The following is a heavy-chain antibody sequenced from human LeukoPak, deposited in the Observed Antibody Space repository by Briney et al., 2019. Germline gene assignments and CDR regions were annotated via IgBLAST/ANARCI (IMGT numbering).Heavy chain of an antibody. V-gene: IGHV4-38-2*02. CDR2: INHSGSV. J-gene: IGHJ5*02. CDR3: ASWTYDYGSSSSPELS. Sequence: SETLSLTCTVSGYSISSGYYCSWIRQPPGKGLEWIGEINHSGSVNYNPSLKSRVTISVDTSKNQFSLRLKSMTAADTAVYYCASWTYDYGSSSSPELSWGQGTLVTVSS. D-gene: IGHD3-22*01. CDR1: GYSISSGYY.